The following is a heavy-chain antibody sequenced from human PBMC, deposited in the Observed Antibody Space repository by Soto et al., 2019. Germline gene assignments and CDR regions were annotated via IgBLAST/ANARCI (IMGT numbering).Heavy chain of an antibody. CDR2: ISYDGSNK. D-gene: IGHD2-15*01. J-gene: IGHJ6*02. CDR3: AREFGYCSGGSCPYYYYYGMDV. CDR1: GFTFSSYA. V-gene: IGHV3-30-3*01. Sequence: PVGSLRLSCAASGFTFSSYAMHWVRQAPGKGLEWVAVISYDGSNKYYADSVKGRFTISRDNSKNTLYLQMNSLRAEDTAVYYCAREFGYCSGGSCPYYYYYGMDVWGQGTTVTVSS.